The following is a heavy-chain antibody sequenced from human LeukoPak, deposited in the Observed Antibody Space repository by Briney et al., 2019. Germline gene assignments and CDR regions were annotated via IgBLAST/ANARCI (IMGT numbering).Heavy chain of an antibody. V-gene: IGHV3-11*06. Sequence: GGSLRLSCAASGFTFSDYYMSWIRQTPGKGLEWVSYISDSSGYKNYADSLKGRFTISRDNAKNSVYLQMNSLSAEDTAVYYCARQGLYDSSDFWTFQHWGQGTLVTVSS. CDR3: ARQGLYDSSDFWTFQH. J-gene: IGHJ1*01. D-gene: IGHD3/OR15-3a*01. CDR2: ISDSSGYK. CDR1: GFTFSDYY.